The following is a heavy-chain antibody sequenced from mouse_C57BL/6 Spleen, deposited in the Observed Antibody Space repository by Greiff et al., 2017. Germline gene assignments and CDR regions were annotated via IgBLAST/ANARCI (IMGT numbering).Heavy chain of an antibody. V-gene: IGHV1-49*01. Sequence: LMESGAELVRPGSSVKLSCKDSYFAFTASAMPWVKQRPGHGLEWIGSFTMYSDATEYSENFKGKATLTANTSSSTAYMELSSLTSEDSAVYCCARGTTVGSYWYFDVWGTGTTVTVSS. CDR2: FTMYSDAT. D-gene: IGHD1-1*01. J-gene: IGHJ1*03. CDR3: ARGTTVGSYWYFDV. CDR1: YFAFTASA.